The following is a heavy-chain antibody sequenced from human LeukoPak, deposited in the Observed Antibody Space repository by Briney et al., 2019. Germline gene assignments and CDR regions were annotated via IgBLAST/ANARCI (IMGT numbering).Heavy chain of an antibody. Sequence: GGSLRLSCAPSGFTFNNYGMHWVRQAPGKGLEWVAFIRDDGSIKYYADSVKGRFTISRDNSKNTLSLQMNSPRAEDTAVYYCAKDRGRRIVVVPATKWGTFDYWGQGTLVTVSS. CDR2: IRDDGSIK. D-gene: IGHD2-2*01. J-gene: IGHJ4*02. CDR3: AKDRGRRIVVVPATKWGTFDY. CDR1: GFTFNNYG. V-gene: IGHV3-30*02.